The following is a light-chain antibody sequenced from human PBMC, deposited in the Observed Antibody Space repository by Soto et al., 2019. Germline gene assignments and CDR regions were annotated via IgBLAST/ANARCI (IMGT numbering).Light chain of an antibody. V-gene: IGKV1-13*02. J-gene: IGKJ5*01. Sequence: AIQVTQSPSSLSASVGDRVTITCRASQDIRGALAWYQQKPGKAPNLLIYDVSTLESGVPSRFSGSDSGTEFTLTISSLQPEDFGTYYCQQFNSYPITFGHGTRLEIK. CDR1: QDIRGA. CDR3: QQFNSYPIT. CDR2: DVS.